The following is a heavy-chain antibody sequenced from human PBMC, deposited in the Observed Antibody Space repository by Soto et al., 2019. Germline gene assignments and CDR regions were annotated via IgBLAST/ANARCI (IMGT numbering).Heavy chain of an antibody. CDR3: ARDYYDFWSGYFSCEFGYSYYMYV. D-gene: IGHD3-3*01. CDR1: GDSVPSNSAA. V-gene: IGHV6-1*01. J-gene: IGHJ6*03. Sequence: SQTLSLTCAISGDSVPSNSAAGNWIRQSPSRGLEWLGRTYYRSKWYNDYAVSVKSRITINPDTSKNQFSLQLNSVTPEDTAVYYCARDYYDFWSGYFSCEFGYSYYMYVCAQRTAVTVS. CDR2: TYYRSKWYN.